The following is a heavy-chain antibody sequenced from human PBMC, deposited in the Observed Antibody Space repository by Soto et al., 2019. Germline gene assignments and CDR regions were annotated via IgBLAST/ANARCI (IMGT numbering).Heavy chain of an antibody. Sequence: GGSLRLSCAASGFTFSSYWMSWVRQAPGKGLEWVANIKQDGSEKYYVDSVKGRFTISRDNAKNSLYLQMNSLRAEDTAVYYCARDVFLRQWLVLFDYWGQGTLVTVSS. V-gene: IGHV3-7*01. CDR1: GFTFSSYW. J-gene: IGHJ4*02. CDR2: IKQDGSEK. D-gene: IGHD6-19*01. CDR3: ARDVFLRQWLVLFDY.